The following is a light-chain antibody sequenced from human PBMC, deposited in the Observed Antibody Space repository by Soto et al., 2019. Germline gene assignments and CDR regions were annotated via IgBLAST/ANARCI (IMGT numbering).Light chain of an antibody. CDR2: DAS. V-gene: IGKV1-33*01. J-gene: IGKJ5*01. CDR3: QQYDNLPIRVT. CDR1: QDISNY. Sequence: DIQMTQSPSSLSASVGDRVTITCQASQDISNYLKWYQQKPGKAPKLLIYDASNLETGVPSRFSGSGSGTDFTFTISSLQPEDIATYYCQQYDNLPIRVTFGQGTRLEIK.